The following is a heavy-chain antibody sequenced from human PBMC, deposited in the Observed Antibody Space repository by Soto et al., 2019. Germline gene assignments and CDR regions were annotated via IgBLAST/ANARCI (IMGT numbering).Heavy chain of an antibody. J-gene: IGHJ6*03. D-gene: IGHD2-2*01. V-gene: IGHV1-18*01. CDR3: VRGACSSTSCRSRNYYYYYMDV. CDR1: GYTFTSYG. Sequence: ASVKLSCKASGYTFTSYGISWVRQAPGQGLEWIGWISAYNGNTNYAQKLQGRVTMTTDTSTSTAYMELRSLRSDDTAVYYCVRGACSSTSCRSRNYYYYYMDVWGKGTTVTVSS. CDR2: ISAYNGNT.